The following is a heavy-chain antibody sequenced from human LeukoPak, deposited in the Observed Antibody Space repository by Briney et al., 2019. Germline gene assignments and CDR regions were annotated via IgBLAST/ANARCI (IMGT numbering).Heavy chain of an antibody. J-gene: IGHJ3*02. V-gene: IGHV3-30-3*01. CDR3: ARDRIQLWRDDAFDI. CDR2: ITYDGSNK. CDR1: GFTFSSYW. D-gene: IGHD5-18*01. Sequence: GGSLRLSCAASGFTFSSYWMSWVRQAPGKGLEWVAVITYDGSNKYYADSVKGRFTISRDNSKNTLYLQMNSLRAEDTAVYYCARDRIQLWRDDAFDIWGQGTMVTVSS.